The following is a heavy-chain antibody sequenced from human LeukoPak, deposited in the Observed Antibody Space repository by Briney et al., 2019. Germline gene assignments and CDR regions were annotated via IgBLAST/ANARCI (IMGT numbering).Heavy chain of an antibody. Sequence: GGSLRLSCAASGFTFSGSAMHWVRQASGKGLEWVGRIRSKANSYATAYAASVKGRFTISRDDSKNTAYLQMNSLKTEDTAVYYCTRQEYYYGSGTVYSWFDPWGQGTLVTVSS. CDR1: GFTFSGSA. CDR3: TRQEYYYGSGTVYSWFDP. J-gene: IGHJ5*02. CDR2: IRSKANSYAT. D-gene: IGHD3-10*01. V-gene: IGHV3-73*01.